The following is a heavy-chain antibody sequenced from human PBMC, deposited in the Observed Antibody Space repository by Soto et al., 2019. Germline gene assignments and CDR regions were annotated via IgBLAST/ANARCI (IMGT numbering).Heavy chain of an antibody. D-gene: IGHD6-13*01. J-gene: IGHJ4*02. Sequence: GGSLRLSCAASGFTFSSYGMHWVRQAPGKGLEWVAVIWYDGSNKYYADSVKGRFTISRDNSKNTLYLQMNSLRAEDTAVYYCARDYPEEQQLVLNYFDYWGQGTLLTVYS. CDR3: ARDYPEEQQLVLNYFDY. V-gene: IGHV3-33*01. CDR1: GFTFSSYG. CDR2: IWYDGSNK.